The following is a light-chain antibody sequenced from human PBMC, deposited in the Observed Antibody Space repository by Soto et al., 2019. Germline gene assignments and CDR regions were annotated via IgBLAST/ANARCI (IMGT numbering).Light chain of an antibody. Sequence: QLVLTQSPSASASLGASVKLTCTLSSGHSSYAIAWHQQQPEKGPRYLMKLDSDGSHTKGDAIPDRFSGSSSGAERYLTISRLQSEDEADYYCQPWGTGIHVVFGGGTKLTVL. CDR2: LDSDGSH. J-gene: IGLJ2*01. CDR1: SGHSSYA. V-gene: IGLV4-69*01. CDR3: QPWGTGIHVV.